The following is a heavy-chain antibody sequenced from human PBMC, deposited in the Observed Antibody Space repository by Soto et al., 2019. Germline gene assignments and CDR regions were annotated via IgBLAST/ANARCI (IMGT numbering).Heavy chain of an antibody. CDR1: GGSISSYY. D-gene: IGHD3-22*01. J-gene: IGHJ6*02. V-gene: IGHV4-59*08. CDR2: IYYSGST. CDR3: VRQRDYYDSSGYRSYYYGMDV. Sequence: SETLSLTCTVSGGSISSYYWSWIRQPPGKGLEWIGYIYYSGSTNYNPSLKSRVTISVDTSKNQFSLKLSSVTAADTAVYYCVRQRDYYDSSGYRSYYYGMDVWGQGTTVTVSS.